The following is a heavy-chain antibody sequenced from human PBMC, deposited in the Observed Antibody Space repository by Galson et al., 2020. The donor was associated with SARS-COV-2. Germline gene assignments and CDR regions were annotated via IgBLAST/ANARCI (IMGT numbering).Heavy chain of an antibody. J-gene: IGHJ2*01. CDR2: ITWNGGTT. CDR3: ARTETQGAMAAAGLGYVDL. D-gene: IGHD6-13*01. Sequence: GESLKTSCAASGSPFDDYGMSWVRQTPRKRLEWVSGITWNGGTTAYADSVKCRFTISKDNAKNSLYLQMNRLRAEDTALYYCARTETQGAMAAAGLGYVDLWGRGGLVAVSS. CDR1: GSPFDDYG. V-gene: IGHV3-20*04.